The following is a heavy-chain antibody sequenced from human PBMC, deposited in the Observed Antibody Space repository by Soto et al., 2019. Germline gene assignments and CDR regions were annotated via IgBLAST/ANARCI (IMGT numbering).Heavy chain of an antibody. CDR3: AKVNIVAD. D-gene: IGHD5-12*01. CDR2: ISYDGSNK. V-gene: IGHV3-30*18. J-gene: IGHJ4*02. Sequence: GGFLRLSCAASGFTFSSYGMHWVRQAPGKGLEWVAVISYDGSNKYYADSVKGRFTISRDNSKNTLYLQMNSLRAEDTAVYYCAKVNIVADWGQGTLVTVSS. CDR1: GFTFSSYG.